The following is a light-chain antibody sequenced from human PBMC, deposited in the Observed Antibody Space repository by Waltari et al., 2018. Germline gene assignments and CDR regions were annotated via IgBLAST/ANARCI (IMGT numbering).Light chain of an antibody. V-gene: IGKV3-11*01. CDR2: DAS. CDR1: QSVSSY. CDR3: QQRSNWPPT. Sequence: EIVLTQSPATLSLSPGERATLSCRPSQSVSSYLAGYQQKPGKAPRLLIYDASNRATGIPARFSGSGSGTDFTLTISSLEPEDFAVYYCQQRSNWPPTFGGGTKVEIK. J-gene: IGKJ4*01.